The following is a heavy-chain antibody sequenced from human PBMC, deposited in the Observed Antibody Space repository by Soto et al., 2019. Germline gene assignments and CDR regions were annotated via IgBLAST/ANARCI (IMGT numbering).Heavy chain of an antibody. J-gene: IGHJ3*02. V-gene: IGHV4-31*03. D-gene: IGHD4-17*01. CDR2: IYYSGSI. Sequence: SETLSLTCTVSGGAISSGGYYWNWIRQHPGKGLEWIGYIYYSGSIDYNPSLKSRVTISVDTSKNQFSLKLSSVTAADTAVYYCARSDYGGNFDAFAIWGQGTMVTVSS. CDR3: ARSDYGGNFDAFAI. CDR1: GGAISSGGYY.